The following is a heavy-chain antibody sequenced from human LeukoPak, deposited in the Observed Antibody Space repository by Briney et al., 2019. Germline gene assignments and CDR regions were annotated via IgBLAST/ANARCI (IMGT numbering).Heavy chain of an antibody. J-gene: IGHJ4*02. CDR1: GYTFTGYY. CDR3: ARSDTAMDDPFDY. Sequence: GASVKVSCKASGYTFTGYYMHWVRQAPGQGLEWMGWINPNSGGTNYAQKFQGRVTMTRDTSISTAYMELSRLRSDDTAVYYCARSDTAMDDPFDYWGQGTLVTVSS. V-gene: IGHV1-2*02. CDR2: INPNSGGT. D-gene: IGHD5-18*01.